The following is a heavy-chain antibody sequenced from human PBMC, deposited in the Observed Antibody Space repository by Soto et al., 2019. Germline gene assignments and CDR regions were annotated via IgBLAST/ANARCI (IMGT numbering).Heavy chain of an antibody. CDR1: AGSISSYY. Sequence: SQSLSLTCTVSAGSISSYYWSWIRQPPGKGLEWIGYIYYSGSTNYNPSLKSRVTISVDTSKNQFSLKLSSVTAADTAVYYCARDASTGDACDIWGQGTMVTVSS. J-gene: IGHJ3*02. V-gene: IGHV4-59*01. D-gene: IGHD1-1*01. CDR3: ARDASTGDACDI. CDR2: IYYSGST.